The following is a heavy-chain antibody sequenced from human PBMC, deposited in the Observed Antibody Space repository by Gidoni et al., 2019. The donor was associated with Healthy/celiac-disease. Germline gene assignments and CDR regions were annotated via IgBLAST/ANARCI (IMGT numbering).Heavy chain of an antibody. J-gene: IGHJ4*02. D-gene: IGHD4-17*01. Sequence: EVQRVASGGGLVQHGGSLRLSCAASGFTSGTYSMTWVRQAPGKWLEGVSAISSSSSYISYADSVKGRFTISRDNAKNSRYLQMNSLRAEDTAVYYCAREGGSYGGNPGGFDYWGQGTLVTVSS. V-gene: IGHV3-21*01. CDR1: GFTSGTYS. CDR2: ISSSSSYI. CDR3: AREGGSYGGNPGGFDY.